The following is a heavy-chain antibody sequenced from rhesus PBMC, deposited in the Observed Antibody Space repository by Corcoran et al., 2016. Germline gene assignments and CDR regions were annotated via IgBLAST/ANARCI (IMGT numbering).Heavy chain of an antibody. CDR1: GYSFTNYW. D-gene: IGHD4-23*01. Sequence: EVQLVQSGAEVKRPGESLKISCKTSGYSFTNYWISWVRQMPGKGLEWMGAIDPSDSDTRYTPSFQGQVTISADNSSSTAYLQWSSLKASDTATYYWARGWGTVTVFDFWGQGLRVTVSS. J-gene: IGHJ3*01. CDR2: IDPSDSDT. CDR3: ARGWGTVTVFDF. V-gene: IGHV5-2*01.